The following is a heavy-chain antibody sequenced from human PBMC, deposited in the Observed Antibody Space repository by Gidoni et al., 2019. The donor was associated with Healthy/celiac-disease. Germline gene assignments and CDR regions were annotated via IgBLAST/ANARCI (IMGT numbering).Heavy chain of an antibody. D-gene: IGHD2-21*02. J-gene: IGHJ4*02. CDR2: IYHSGST. Sequence: QVQLQESGPGLVKPSETLSLTCTVSGYSISSGYYWGWIRQPPGKGLEWIGSIYHSGSTYYNPSLKSRVTISVDTSKNQFSLKLSSVTAADTAVYYCARQDGGNSPHLFDYWGQGTLVTVSS. V-gene: IGHV4-38-2*02. CDR1: GYSISSGYY. CDR3: ARQDGGNSPHLFDY.